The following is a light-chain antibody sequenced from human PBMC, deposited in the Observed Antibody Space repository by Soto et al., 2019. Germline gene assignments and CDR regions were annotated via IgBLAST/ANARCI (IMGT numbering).Light chain of an antibody. J-gene: IGKJ4*02. CDR1: QSVTSSF. CDR3: QQYGSSPLS. CDR2: GAS. V-gene: IGKV3-20*01. Sequence: EIVLTQSPGTLSLSPGERVTLSCRASQSVTSSFLGWYQQKPGQAPRLLIYGASTRATGIPDRFSGSGSGTDFALTVSRLEAEDFAVYYWQQYGSSPLSFGGGTKVEI.